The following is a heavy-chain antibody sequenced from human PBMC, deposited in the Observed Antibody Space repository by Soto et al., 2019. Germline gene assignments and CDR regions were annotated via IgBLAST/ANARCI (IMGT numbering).Heavy chain of an antibody. D-gene: IGHD3-3*01. CDR1: GYKFTSYG. Sequence: QIQLVQSGAEVKKPGASVKVSCKVSGYKFTSYGINWVRQAPGQGLEWMGWVTAYNDNVKYAEKLQGRFTMTADTHTTTAYMELRDLRPDDRAVFYCARYDCWSGYSQDHWGQGTLVTVAS. J-gene: IGHJ4*02. V-gene: IGHV1-18*01. CDR3: ARYDCWSGYSQDH. CDR2: VTAYNDNV.